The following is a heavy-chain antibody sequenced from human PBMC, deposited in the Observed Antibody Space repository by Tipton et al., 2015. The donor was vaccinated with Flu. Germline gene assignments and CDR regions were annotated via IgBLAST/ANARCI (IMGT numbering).Heavy chain of an antibody. CDR2: INKDGSNA. CDR1: GFTFSSYW. V-gene: IGHV3-74*01. J-gene: IGHJ4*02. CDR3: TRGLSPSEALDY. D-gene: IGHD2-21*02. Sequence: SLRLSCAASGFTFSSYWMHWVRQAPGKGLVWVSRINKDGSNAVYADSVKGRFTFSRDNAKNTLYLQMIGLRADDTAVYYCTRGLSPSEALDYWGQGTLVTVSS.